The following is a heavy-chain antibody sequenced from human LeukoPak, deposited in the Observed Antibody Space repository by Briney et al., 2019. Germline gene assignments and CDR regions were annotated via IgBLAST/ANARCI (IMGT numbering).Heavy chain of an antibody. Sequence: PSETLSLTCAVYGGSFSGYYWSWIRQPPGKGLEWIGEINHSGSTNYNPSLKSRVTISVDTSKNQFSLKLSSVTAADTAVYYCARGTSLRSGSYYFDYWGQGTLVTVSS. D-gene: IGHD1-26*01. V-gene: IGHV4-34*01. CDR3: ARGTSLRSGSYYFDY. CDR2: INHSGST. J-gene: IGHJ4*02. CDR1: GGSFSGYY.